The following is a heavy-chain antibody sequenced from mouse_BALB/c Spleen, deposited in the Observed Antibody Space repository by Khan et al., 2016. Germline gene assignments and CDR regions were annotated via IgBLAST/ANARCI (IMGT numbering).Heavy chain of an antibody. V-gene: IGHV4-1*02. CDR1: AFGCRRSW. CDR2: INTNSSTI. CDR3: ARPAYYGNYWYFDV. J-gene: IGHJ1*01. D-gene: IGHD2-10*01. Sequence: EVKLLESGGGLLQPGGSLNLSCATSAFGCRRSWMSWVRNAPWKGLEGIGEINTNSSTINYTPSLKDKFIISRDNAKNTLYLQMSKVRSEDTAPYYCARPAYYGNYWYFDVWGAGTTVTVSS.